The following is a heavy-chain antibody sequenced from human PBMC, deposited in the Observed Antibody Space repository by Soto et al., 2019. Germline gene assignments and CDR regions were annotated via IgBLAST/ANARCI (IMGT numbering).Heavy chain of an antibody. V-gene: IGHV4-59*08. D-gene: IGHD3-10*01. CDR3: ASSPPMVRGVINWFDP. CDR2: INYSGST. Sequence: NPSETLSLTCTVSGGSIGSYYWNWIRQPPGKGLEWIGYINYSGSTNYNPSLKSRVTISVDTSKSQFSLKLSSVTAADTAVYYCASSPPMVRGVINWFDPWGQGTLVTVSS. J-gene: IGHJ5*02. CDR1: GGSIGSYY.